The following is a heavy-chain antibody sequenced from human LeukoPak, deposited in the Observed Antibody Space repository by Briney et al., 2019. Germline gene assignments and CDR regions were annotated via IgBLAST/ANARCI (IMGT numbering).Heavy chain of an antibody. J-gene: IGHJ4*02. CDR2: ISYDGSNK. CDR1: GFTFSSYG. Sequence: QSGGSLRLSCAASGFTFSSYGMPWVRQAPGKGLEWVAVISYDGSNKYYADSVKGRFTISRDNSKNTLYLQMNSLRAEDTAVYYCAKDPMATINRPTDFDYWGQGTLVTVSS. V-gene: IGHV3-30*18. CDR3: AKDPMATINRPTDFDY. D-gene: IGHD5-24*01.